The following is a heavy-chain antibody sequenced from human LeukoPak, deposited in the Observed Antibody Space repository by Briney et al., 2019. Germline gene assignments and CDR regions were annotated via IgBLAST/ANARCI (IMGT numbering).Heavy chain of an antibody. CDR1: GFTFSSYS. J-gene: IGHJ4*02. CDR2: ISSSSSYI. CDR3: ARARTTVVTFFDY. D-gene: IGHD4-23*01. V-gene: IGHV3-21*01. Sequence: GGSLRLSCAASGFTFSSYSMNWVRQAPGKGLEWVSSISSSSSYIYYADSVKGRLTISRDNAKNSLYLQMNSLRAEDTAAYYCARARTTVVTFFDYWGQGTLVTVSS.